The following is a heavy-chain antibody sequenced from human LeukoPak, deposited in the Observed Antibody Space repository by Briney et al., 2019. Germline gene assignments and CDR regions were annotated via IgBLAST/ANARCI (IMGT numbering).Heavy chain of an antibody. V-gene: IGHV1-69*13. Sequence: SVKVSCKASGGTFSSYAISWVRQAPGLGLEWMGGIIPIFGTANYAQKFQGRVTITADESTSTAYMELSSLRSEDTAVYYCARSRYCSSTSCYRRNYYFDYWGQGTLVTVSS. CDR1: GGTFSSYA. J-gene: IGHJ4*02. CDR2: IIPIFGTA. CDR3: ARSRYCSSTSCYRRNYYFDY. D-gene: IGHD2-2*01.